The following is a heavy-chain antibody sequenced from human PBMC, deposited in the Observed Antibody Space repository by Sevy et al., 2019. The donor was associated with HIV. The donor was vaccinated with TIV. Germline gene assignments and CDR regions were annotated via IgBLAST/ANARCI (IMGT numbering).Heavy chain of an antibody. CDR2: IKSNTDGGTT. CDR1: GFNFRNVW. V-gene: IGHV3-15*01. D-gene: IGHD2-15*01. Sequence: GGSLRLSCAASGFNFRNVWMSWVRQAPGKGLEWIGLIKSNTDGGTTEYGAPVKGGITISRDDSINTLFLQVNSLKAETTALYYCATINTVGSLAYWGRGTLVTVSS. CDR3: ATINTVGSLAY. J-gene: IGHJ4*02.